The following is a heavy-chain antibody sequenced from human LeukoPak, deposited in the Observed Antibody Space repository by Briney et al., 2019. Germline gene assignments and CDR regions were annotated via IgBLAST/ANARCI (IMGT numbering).Heavy chain of an antibody. CDR2: IYHSGST. J-gene: IGHJ4*02. V-gene: IGHV4-59*02. CDR3: ARGATAWVHFDS. D-gene: IGHD1-26*01. Sequence: PSETLSLTCTVSGGSVSSSYWIWIRQPPGKGLEWIGYIYHSGSTSYNPSLKSRVTMSLDTSEKQFSLRLSSVTAADTAVYYCARGATAWVHFDSWGQGTLVTVSS. CDR1: GGSVSSSY.